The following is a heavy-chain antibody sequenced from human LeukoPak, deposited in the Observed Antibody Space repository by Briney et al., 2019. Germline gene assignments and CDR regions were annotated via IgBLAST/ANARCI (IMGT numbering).Heavy chain of an antibody. Sequence: TETLSLTCTVSGGSISNNYWSWFRQPPGKGLEWIGYIYYSGSTNYNPSLKSRVTISVDTSKSQFSLKLSSVTAADTAVYYCASHKGFWGQGTLVTVSS. J-gene: IGHJ4*02. CDR3: ASHKGF. CDR2: IYYSGST. V-gene: IGHV4-59*01. CDR1: GGSISNNY.